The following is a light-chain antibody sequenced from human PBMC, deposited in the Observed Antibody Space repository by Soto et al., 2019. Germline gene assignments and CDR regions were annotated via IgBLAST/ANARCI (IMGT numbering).Light chain of an antibody. CDR1: ESVSSN. V-gene: IGKV3-15*01. CDR2: RVS. CDR3: EQYTNWPPGT. Sequence: EIVMTQSPATLSVSPGERATLSCRASESVSSNLAWYQQKPGQAPRLLIYRVSTRATGVPGRFSGSGSETDFTLTISSLQSEDSAIYYCEQYTNWPPGTFGQGTKLEIK. J-gene: IGKJ2*01.